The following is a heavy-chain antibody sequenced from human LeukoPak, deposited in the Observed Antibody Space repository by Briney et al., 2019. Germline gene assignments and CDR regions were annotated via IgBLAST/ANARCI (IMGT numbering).Heavy chain of an antibody. D-gene: IGHD3-10*02. CDR3: AELGITMIGGV. V-gene: IGHV3-48*03. CDR2: ISSSGSTI. CDR1: GFTFSSYE. Sequence: GGSLRLSCAASGFTFSSYEMNWVRQAPGKGLEWVSYISSSGSTIYYADSVKGRFTIPRDNAKNSLYLQMNSLRAENTAVYYCAELGITMIGGVWGKGTTVTISS. J-gene: IGHJ6*01.